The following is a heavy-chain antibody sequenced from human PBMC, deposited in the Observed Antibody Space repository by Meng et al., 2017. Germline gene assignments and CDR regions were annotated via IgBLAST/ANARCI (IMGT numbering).Heavy chain of an antibody. D-gene: IGHD4/OR15-4a*01. V-gene: IGHV4-30-4*01. CDR3: ARRGADYGAFDP. CDR2: IYYSGST. J-gene: IGHJ5*02. CDR1: GGSISSGHYY. Sequence: QVQLQQWGAGLVKPSETLSLTCIVSGGSISSGHYYWSWIRQPPGKGLEWIGYIYYSGSTHYNPSLKSRVIISLDTSKNQFSLKLSSVTAADTAVYYCARRGADYGAFDPWGQGTLVTVSS.